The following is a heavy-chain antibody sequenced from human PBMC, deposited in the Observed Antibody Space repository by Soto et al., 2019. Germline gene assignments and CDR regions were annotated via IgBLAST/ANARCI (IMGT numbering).Heavy chain of an antibody. Sequence: PGGSLRLSCAATGFTFSSYWMHWVRQAPGKGLVWVSRINSDGSSTSYADSVKGRFTIPRDNAKNTLYLQMNSLRAEDTAVYYCARHYCSGGSCYSGDAFEIWGEGTMVTVS. V-gene: IGHV3-74*01. CDR1: GFTFSSYW. D-gene: IGHD2-15*01. CDR3: ARHYCSGGSCYSGDAFEI. J-gene: IGHJ3*02. CDR2: INSDGSST.